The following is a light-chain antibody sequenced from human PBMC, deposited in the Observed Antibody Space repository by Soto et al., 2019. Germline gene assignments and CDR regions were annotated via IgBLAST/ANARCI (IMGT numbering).Light chain of an antibody. CDR2: EVS. V-gene: IGLV2-8*01. Sequence: QSALTQPPSASGSPGQSVTISCTGTSSDVGGYNYVSWYQQHPGKAPKLMIYEVSKRPSGVPDRFSGSKSGNTASLTVSGLQAVDEAEYYCSSYAGSNNLVFGGGTKVTVL. CDR1: SSDVGGYNY. J-gene: IGLJ2*01. CDR3: SSYAGSNNLV.